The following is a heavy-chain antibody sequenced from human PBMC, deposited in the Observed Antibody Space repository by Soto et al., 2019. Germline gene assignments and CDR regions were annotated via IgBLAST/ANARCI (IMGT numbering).Heavy chain of an antibody. D-gene: IGHD5-18*01. V-gene: IGHV3-66*01. J-gene: IGHJ4*02. CDR3: ARVQLYAEYFFDY. CDR1: GFTVSSNY. Sequence: EVQLVESGGGLVQPGGSLRLSCAASGFTVSSNYMIWVRQAPGKGLEWVSLIYSGGSTDYADSVKGRFTISRDNSKNTVNLQMNSLRVEDTAVYYCARVQLYAEYFFDYWGQGTLVTVSS. CDR2: IYSGGST.